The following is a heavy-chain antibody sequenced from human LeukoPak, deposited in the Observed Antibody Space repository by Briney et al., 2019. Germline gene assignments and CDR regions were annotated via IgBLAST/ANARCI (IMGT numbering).Heavy chain of an antibody. CDR2: IKQDGSEK. CDR1: GFTFSSYW. D-gene: IGHD3-22*01. V-gene: IGHV3-7*01. Sequence: PGGSLRLSCAASGFTFSSYWMSWVRQAPGKGLEWVANIKQDGSEKHYVDSVKGRFTISRDNAKNSLYLQMNSLRAEDTAVYYCASLHKYYYDSSGYSFGAFDIWGQGTMVTVSS. CDR3: ASLHKYYYDSSGYSFGAFDI. J-gene: IGHJ3*02.